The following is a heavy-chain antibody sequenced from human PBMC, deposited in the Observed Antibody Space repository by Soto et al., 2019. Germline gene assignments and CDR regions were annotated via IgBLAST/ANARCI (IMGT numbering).Heavy chain of an antibody. V-gene: IGHV4-39*01. D-gene: IGHD6-13*01. CDR1: GASISSSNYY. CDR2: IYYSGTT. CDR3: ARLDSSSWYNWFDP. J-gene: IGHJ5*02. Sequence: SETLSLTCTVSGASISSSNYYWGWIRQPPGKGLEWIGSIYYSGTTYNNPSLKSRVTISVDTSKNQFSLQLSSVTAADTAVYYCARLDSSSWYNWFDPWGQGTLVTVSS.